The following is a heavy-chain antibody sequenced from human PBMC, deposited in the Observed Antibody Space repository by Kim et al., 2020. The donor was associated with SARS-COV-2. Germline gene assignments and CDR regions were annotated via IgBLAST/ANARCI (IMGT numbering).Heavy chain of an antibody. J-gene: IGHJ6*02. CDR3: AREYEPIAAAGRSYYGMDV. V-gene: IGHV3-30*06. Sequence: KGRFTISRDDSKNTWYLKMTSLRAEDTAVYYCAREYEPIAAAGRSYYGMDVWGQGTTVTVSS. D-gene: IGHD6-13*01.